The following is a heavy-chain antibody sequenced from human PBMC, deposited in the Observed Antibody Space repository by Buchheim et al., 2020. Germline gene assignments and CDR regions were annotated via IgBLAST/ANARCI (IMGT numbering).Heavy chain of an antibody. Sequence: EVQLVESGGGLVQPGGSLRLSCAASGFTFSSYWMHWVRQAPGKGLVWVSRINSDGSSTSYADSVKGRFTISRDNAKNSLYLQMNSLRAEDTAVYYCARDKARYGSGSRYLYFDYWGQGTL. V-gene: IGHV3-74*01. D-gene: IGHD3-10*01. CDR3: ARDKARYGSGSRYLYFDY. CDR1: GFTFSSYW. J-gene: IGHJ4*02. CDR2: INSDGSST.